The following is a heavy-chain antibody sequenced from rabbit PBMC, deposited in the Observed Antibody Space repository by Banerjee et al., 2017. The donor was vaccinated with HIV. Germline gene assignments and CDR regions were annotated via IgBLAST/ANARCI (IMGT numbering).Heavy chain of an antibody. D-gene: IGHD4-1*01. CDR1: GFSFSNKYV. Sequence: QEQLEESGGDLVKPEGSLTLTCTASGFSFSNKYVMCWVRQAPGKGLEWIACMHADSVGSTYYASWAKGRFTISKTSSATVTLQMTSLTAADTATYFCARDLAGVIGWNFSLWGQGTLVTIS. CDR2: MHADSVGST. V-gene: IGHV1S45*01. J-gene: IGHJ4*01. CDR3: ARDLAGVIGWNFSL.